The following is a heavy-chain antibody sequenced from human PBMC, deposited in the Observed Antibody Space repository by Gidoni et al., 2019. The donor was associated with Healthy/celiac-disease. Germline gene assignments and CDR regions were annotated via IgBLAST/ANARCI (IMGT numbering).Heavy chain of an antibody. V-gene: IGHV1-69*01. D-gene: IGHD2-15*01. CDR1: GGTFSSYA. CDR2: IIPIFGTA. CDR3: ARDWELGYCSGGSCPWGY. Sequence: QVQLVQSGAEVKKPGSSVKVSCKASGGTFSSYAISWVRQAPGQGLEWMGGIIPIFGTANYAQKFQGRVTITADESTSTAYMELSSLRSEDTAVYYCARDWELGYCSGGSCPWGYWGQGTLVTVSS. J-gene: IGHJ4*02.